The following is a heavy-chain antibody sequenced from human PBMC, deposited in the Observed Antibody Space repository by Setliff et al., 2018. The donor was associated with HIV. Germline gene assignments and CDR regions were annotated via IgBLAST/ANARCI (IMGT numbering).Heavy chain of an antibody. J-gene: IGHJ4*02. CDR2: ISASGTDT. V-gene: IGHV3-23*01. CDR1: GFNFSNSA. D-gene: IGHD7-27*01. CDR3: VREDWGSFDY. Sequence: GSLRLSCVASGFNFSNSAMSWVRHAAGKGLEWVSAISASGTDTFYTDAVKGRFTISRDKSKNTLSLQMNSLRAEDTAVYYCVREDWGSFDYWGRGTPVTVSS.